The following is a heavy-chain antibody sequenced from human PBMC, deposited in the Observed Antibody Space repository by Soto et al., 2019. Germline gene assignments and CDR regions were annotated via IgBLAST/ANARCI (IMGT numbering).Heavy chain of an antibody. Sequence: QVQLVQSGAEVKKPGASVKVSCKASGYTFTSYAMHWVRQAPGQRLEWMGWINAGNGNTKYSQKFQGRVTITRDTSASTAYMELSSLRSEDTAVCYCARDWCSSTSCYRGGSDYYGMDVWGQGTTVTVSS. V-gene: IGHV1-3*01. CDR1: GYTFTSYA. D-gene: IGHD2-2*01. J-gene: IGHJ6*02. CDR2: INAGNGNT. CDR3: ARDWCSSTSCYRGGSDYYGMDV.